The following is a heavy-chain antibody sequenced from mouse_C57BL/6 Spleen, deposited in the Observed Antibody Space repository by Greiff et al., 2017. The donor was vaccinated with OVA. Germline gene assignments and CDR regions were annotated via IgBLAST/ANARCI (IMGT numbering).Heavy chain of an antibody. CDR3: ARGGLGAD. V-gene: IGHV1-53*01. Sequence: VQLQQPGTELVKPGASVKLSCKASGYTFTSYWMHWVKQRPGQGLAWIGNINPSNGGTNYNKKLKSKATLTVDKSSSTAYMQLSSLTSEDSAVYYCARGGLGADWGQGTLVTVSA. J-gene: IGHJ3*01. CDR2: INPSNGGT. CDR1: GYTFTSYW.